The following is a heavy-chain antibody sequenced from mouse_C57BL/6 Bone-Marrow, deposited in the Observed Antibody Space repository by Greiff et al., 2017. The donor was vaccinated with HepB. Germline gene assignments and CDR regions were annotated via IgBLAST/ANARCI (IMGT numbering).Heavy chain of an antibody. J-gene: IGHJ2*01. D-gene: IGHD2-3*01. CDR1: GYTFTDHS. V-gene: IGHV1-78*01. CDR2: IYPRDGST. CDR3: ARSSYDGYYFDY. Sequence: QVQLQQSDAELVKPGASVKLSCTASGYTFTDHSIHWMKQRPEQGLEWIGYIYPRDGSTKYNEKFKGKATLTADKSSSTAYMQLNSLTSEDSAVYFCARSSYDGYYFDYWGQGTTLTVSS.